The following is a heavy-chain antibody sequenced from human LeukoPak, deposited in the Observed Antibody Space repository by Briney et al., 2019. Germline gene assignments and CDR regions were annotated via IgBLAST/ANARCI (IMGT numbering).Heavy chain of an antibody. Sequence: ASVKVSCKASGYTFTGYGISWVRQAPGQGLEWMGWISAYNGNTNYAQKLQGRVTMTTDTSTSTAYMELRSLRSDDTAVYYCAREQDGIYWFDPWGQGTLVTVSS. V-gene: IGHV1-18*01. CDR3: AREQDGIYWFDP. CDR2: ISAYNGNT. CDR1: GYTFTGYG. J-gene: IGHJ5*02. D-gene: IGHD5-24*01.